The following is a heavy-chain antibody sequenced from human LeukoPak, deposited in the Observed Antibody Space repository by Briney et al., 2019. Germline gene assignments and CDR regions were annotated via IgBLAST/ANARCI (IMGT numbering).Heavy chain of an antibody. CDR1: GFSVSSNY. J-gene: IGHJ4*02. D-gene: IGHD6-13*01. CDR2: IYSGGNT. CDR3: ARTTQQLALDY. V-gene: IGHV3-53*01. Sequence: GGSLRLSCAASGFSVSSNYMSWVRQTPGKGLECVSLIYSGGNTYYADSVKGRFTISRDNSKNTLYLQMNSLRAEDTAVYYCARTTQQLALDYWGQGTLVTVSS.